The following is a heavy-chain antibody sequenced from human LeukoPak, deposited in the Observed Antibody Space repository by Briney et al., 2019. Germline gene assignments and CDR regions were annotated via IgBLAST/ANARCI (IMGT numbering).Heavy chain of an antibody. CDR3: ARGAAGAFDI. CDR2: IWSDGSNK. Sequence: PGGSLRLSCAASGFTFSSYCMNWVRQAPGRGLEWVPVIWSDGSNKSYADSVKGRFTISRDNSNNTLYLQMNSLRAEDTAVYYCARGAAGAFDIWGQGTMVTVSS. J-gene: IGHJ3*02. V-gene: IGHV3-33*01. CDR1: GFTFSSYC.